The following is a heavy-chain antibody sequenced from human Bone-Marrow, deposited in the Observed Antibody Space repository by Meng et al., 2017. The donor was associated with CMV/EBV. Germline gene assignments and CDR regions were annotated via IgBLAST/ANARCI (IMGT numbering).Heavy chain of an antibody. CDR2: IIPIFGTA. Sequence: SVKVSCKASGGTFSSYAISWVRQAPGQGLEWMGGIIPIFGTANYAQKFQGRVTITTDESTSTAYMELSSLRSEDTAVYYCARGWCSSTSCYHGDDAFDIWGQGTMVTVSS. D-gene: IGHD2-2*01. V-gene: IGHV1-69*05. J-gene: IGHJ3*02. CDR1: GGTFSSYA. CDR3: ARGWCSSTSCYHGDDAFDI.